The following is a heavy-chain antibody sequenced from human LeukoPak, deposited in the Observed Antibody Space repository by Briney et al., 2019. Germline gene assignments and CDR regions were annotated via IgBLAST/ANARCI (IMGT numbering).Heavy chain of an antibody. CDR3: ARGYYYDSSGYFPRYYFDY. V-gene: IGHV1-3*03. CDR2: INAGNGNT. J-gene: IGHJ4*02. CDR1: GYTFTSYA. D-gene: IGHD3-22*01. Sequence: ASVKVSCKASGYTFTSYAMHWVRQAPGQRLEWMGWINAGNGNTKYSQEFQGRVTITRDTSASTAYMELSSLRSEDTAVYYCARGYYYDSSGYFPRYYFDYWGQGTLVTVSS.